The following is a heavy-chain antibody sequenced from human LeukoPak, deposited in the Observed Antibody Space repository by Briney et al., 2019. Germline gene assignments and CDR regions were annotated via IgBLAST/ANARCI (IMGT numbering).Heavy chain of an antibody. CDR2: ISGSGGST. Sequence: GGSLRLSCAASGFTFSSYAMSWVRQAPGKGLEWVSAISGSGGSTYYADSVKGRFTISRDNSKNTLYLQMNSLRAEDTAIYYRAKEVGEYYYDSSGFDYWGQGTLVTVSS. V-gene: IGHV3-23*01. CDR3: AKEVGEYYYDSSGFDY. J-gene: IGHJ4*02. D-gene: IGHD3-22*01. CDR1: GFTFSSYA.